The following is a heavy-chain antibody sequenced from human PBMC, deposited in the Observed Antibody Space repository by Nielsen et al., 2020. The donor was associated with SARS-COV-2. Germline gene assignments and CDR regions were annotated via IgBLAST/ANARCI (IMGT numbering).Heavy chain of an antibody. CDR2: IWYDGSNK. D-gene: IGHD2-21*02. CDR3: ARIARTVTAWGYYFDY. CDR1: GFTFSSYG. Sequence: GGSLRLSCAASGFTFSSYGMHWVRQAPGKGLEWVAVIWYDGSNKYYADSVKGRFTISRDNSKNTLYLQMNSLRAEDTAVYYCARIARTVTAWGYYFDYWGQGTLVTVSS. V-gene: IGHV3-33*01. J-gene: IGHJ4*02.